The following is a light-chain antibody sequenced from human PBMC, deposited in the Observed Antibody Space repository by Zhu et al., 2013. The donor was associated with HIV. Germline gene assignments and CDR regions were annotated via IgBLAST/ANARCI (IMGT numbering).Light chain of an antibody. CDR3: GTWDSGLSAVV. J-gene: IGLJ2*01. Sequence: QSGLTQSPSVSAAPGQKVTISCSGSNSNIGNNYVSWYQQLPGTVPRLLIYDNNKRLSGIPDRFSGSKSGTSATLGITGLQTGDEADYYCGTWDSGLSAVVFGGGTKLTVL. CDR1: NSNIGNNY. CDR2: DNN. V-gene: IGLV1-51*01.